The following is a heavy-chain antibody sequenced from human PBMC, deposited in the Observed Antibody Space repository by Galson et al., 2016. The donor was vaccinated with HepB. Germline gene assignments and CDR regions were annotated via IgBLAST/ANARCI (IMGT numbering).Heavy chain of an antibody. V-gene: IGHV4-4*02. Sequence: SETLSLTCVVSGGSISTSNWWTWVRQPPGKGLEWIGEIHHTGSTNYTPSLKSRVTISVDKSKNQFSLTLKSVTAADTAVYYCARDGVVGSLNYHGMGVWGQGTTVTVSS. CDR1: GGSISTSNW. CDR3: ARDGVVGSLNYHGMGV. J-gene: IGHJ6*02. CDR2: IHHTGST. D-gene: IGHD2-15*01.